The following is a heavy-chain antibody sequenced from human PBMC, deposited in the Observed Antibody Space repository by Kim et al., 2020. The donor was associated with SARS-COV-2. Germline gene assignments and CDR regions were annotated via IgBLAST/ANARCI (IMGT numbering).Heavy chain of an antibody. CDR1: GFTFSSYA. CDR3: VKEQFTFGGPNGVDY. V-gene: IGHV3-64D*06. CDR2: ISSNGGST. D-gene: IGHD3-16*01. J-gene: IGHJ4*02. Sequence: GGSLRLSCSASGFTFSSYAMHWVRQAPGKGLEYVSAISSNGGSTYYADSVKGRFTISRDNSKNTLYLQMSSLRAEDTAVYYCVKEQFTFGGPNGVDYWGQRTLVTVSS.